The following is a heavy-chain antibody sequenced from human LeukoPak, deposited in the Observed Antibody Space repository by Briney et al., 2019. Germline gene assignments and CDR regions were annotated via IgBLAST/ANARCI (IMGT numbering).Heavy chain of an antibody. Sequence: GGALRLSCAASGCTFSSYSMNWVRQARGKGLEGVSFISSSSSYRYYADSVKGRFTISRDNAKNSLYLQMNSLRAEDKAVYYCARGSSSWYYFDYWGQGTLVTVSS. CDR3: ARGSSSWYYFDY. D-gene: IGHD6-13*01. CDR2: ISSSSSYR. CDR1: GCTFSSYS. J-gene: IGHJ4*02. V-gene: IGHV3-21*01.